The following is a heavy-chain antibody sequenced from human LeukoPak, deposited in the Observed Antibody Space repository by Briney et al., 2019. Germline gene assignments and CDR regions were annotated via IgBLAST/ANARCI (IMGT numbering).Heavy chain of an antibody. CDR2: IFYSGST. D-gene: IGHD4-23*01. CDR3: ARLSTVVTGYSFDI. J-gene: IGHJ3*02. Sequence: SETLSLTCTVSGGSISSYYWSWIRQPPGKGLEWIGYIFYSGSTNYNPSLKSRVTMSVDTSKNQFSLKLTSVTAADTAVYYCARLSTVVTGYSFDIWGQGTMVTVSS. V-gene: IGHV4-59*08. CDR1: GGSISSYY.